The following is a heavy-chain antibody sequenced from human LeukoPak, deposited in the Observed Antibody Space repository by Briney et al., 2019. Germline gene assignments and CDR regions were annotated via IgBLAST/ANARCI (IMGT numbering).Heavy chain of an antibody. CDR1: GGSISSYY. V-gene: IGHV4-59*01. D-gene: IGHD5-12*01. J-gene: IGHJ6*02. Sequence: SETLSLTCTVSGGSISSYYWTSIRQPPGKGLGWIGYIYYSGSTNYNPSLKSRVTISVDTSKNQFSLKLSSVTAADTAVYYCARSDGYSGYDFMIYYYYGMDVWGQGTTVTVSS. CDR2: IYYSGST. CDR3: ARSDGYSGYDFMIYYYYGMDV.